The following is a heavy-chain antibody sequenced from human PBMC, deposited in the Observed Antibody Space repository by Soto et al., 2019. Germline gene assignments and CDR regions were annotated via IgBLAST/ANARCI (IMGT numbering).Heavy chain of an antibody. CDR3: AGSSTAARQGYYYFMDV. Sequence: PSETLSLTCTVSGGSISSYYWSWIRQPPGKGLEWIGYIYYSGSTRYDPSLKSRVAISVDTSKNQFSLRLSSVTAADTAVYYCAGSSTAARQGYYYFMDVWGKGTTVTVSS. CDR2: IYYSGST. CDR1: GGSISSYY. V-gene: IGHV4-59*08. J-gene: IGHJ6*03. D-gene: IGHD6-6*01.